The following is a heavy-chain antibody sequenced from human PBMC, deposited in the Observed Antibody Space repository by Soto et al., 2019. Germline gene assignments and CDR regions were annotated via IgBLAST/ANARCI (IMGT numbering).Heavy chain of an antibody. D-gene: IGHD6-6*01. CDR1: GGSFSGNA. J-gene: IGHJ6*02. CDR3: ARENSIASLSYYYGMDV. V-gene: IGHV1-69*01. CDR2: VIPMFGTT. Sequence: QVQLVQSGAEVKKPGSSVKVSCKSSGGSFSGNAISWVRQAPGQGPEWMGGVIPMFGTTNFARKFQDRITITADESSSTAYMALSSLLSEDTAVYYCARENSIASLSYYYGMDVWGQGTTVIVSS.